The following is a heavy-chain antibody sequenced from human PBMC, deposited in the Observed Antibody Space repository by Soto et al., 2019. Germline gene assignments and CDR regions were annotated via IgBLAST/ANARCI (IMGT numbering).Heavy chain of an antibody. CDR3: ARYGGYNYGDYYYYGMDV. CDR2: INYSGGT. V-gene: IGHV4-59*01. D-gene: IGHD5-18*01. J-gene: IGHJ6*02. CDR1: GGSMTSYY. Sequence: SETLSLTCNVSGGSMTSYYWSWIRQPPGKGLEWIGYINYSGGTNYNPSLKSRVTISVDTSKKQFSLKLSFVTAADTAVYFCARYGGYNYGDYYYYGMDVWGQGTTVTVSS.